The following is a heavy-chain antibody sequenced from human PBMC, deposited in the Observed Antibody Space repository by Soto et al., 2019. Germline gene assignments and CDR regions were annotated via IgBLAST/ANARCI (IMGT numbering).Heavy chain of an antibody. J-gene: IGHJ4*02. CDR1: GDSISSSSSY. Sequence: SETLSLTCTVSGDSISSSSSYWGWIRQPPGKELERIAIISNSGTTYYTPPLKSRLTISVDTSKNQFSLNLASVTAADTAIYYCARRNYPYYFDYWGQGTLVTVSS. CDR3: ARRNYPYYFDY. V-gene: IGHV4-39*01. CDR2: ISNSGTT. D-gene: IGHD3-10*01.